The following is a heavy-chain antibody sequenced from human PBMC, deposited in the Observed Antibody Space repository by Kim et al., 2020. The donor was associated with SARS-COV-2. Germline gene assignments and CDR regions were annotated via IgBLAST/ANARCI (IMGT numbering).Heavy chain of an antibody. CDR2: IDPSDSYT. Sequence: GESLKISCKGSGYSFTSYWISWVRQMPGKGLEWMGRIDPSDSYTNYSPSFQGHVTISADKSISTAYLQWSSLKASDTAMYYCARHDNNGAIRFLEWLFDYWGQGTLVTVSS. D-gene: IGHD3-3*01. V-gene: IGHV5-10-1*01. CDR3: ARHDNNGAIRFLEWLFDY. J-gene: IGHJ4*02. CDR1: GYSFTSYW.